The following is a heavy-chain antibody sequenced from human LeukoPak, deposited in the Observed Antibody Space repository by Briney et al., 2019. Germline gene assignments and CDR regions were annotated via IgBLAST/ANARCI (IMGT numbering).Heavy chain of an antibody. V-gene: IGHV3-48*03. CDR2: ISSSGGTI. CDR3: ARSTELSDPYFYYGMDV. CDR1: GFSFRSFE. D-gene: IGHD1-26*01. Sequence: GGSLRLSCAASGFSFRSFEMSWVRQAPGKGLECISYISSSGGTIYHADSVKGRFTISRDNANNSLYLQMNSLRAEDTAIYYCARSTELSDPYFYYGMDVWAKGPRSPSP. J-gene: IGHJ6*02.